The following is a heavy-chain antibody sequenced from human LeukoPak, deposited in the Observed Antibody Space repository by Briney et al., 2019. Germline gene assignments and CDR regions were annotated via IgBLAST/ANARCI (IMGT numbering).Heavy chain of an antibody. V-gene: IGHV1-18*01. CDR2: ISAYNGNT. Sequence: ASVKVSCKASGYTFTSYGISWVRQAPGQGLEWMGWISAYNGNTNYAQKLQGRVTMTTDTFTSTAYMELRSLRSDDTAVYYCARDVPYSSSWYDPTGGDQWYYFDYWGQGTLVTVSS. J-gene: IGHJ4*02. CDR1: GYTFTSYG. CDR3: ARDVPYSSSWYDPTGGDQWYYFDY. D-gene: IGHD6-13*01.